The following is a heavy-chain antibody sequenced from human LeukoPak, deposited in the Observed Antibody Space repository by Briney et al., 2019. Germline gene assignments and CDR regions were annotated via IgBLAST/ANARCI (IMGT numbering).Heavy chain of an antibody. V-gene: IGHV1-69*05. CDR1: GGTFSSYA. D-gene: IGHD2-2*01. CDR3: AKNQYQLLGGMGIDYYYMDV. Sequence: ASVKVSCKASGGTFSSYAISWVRQAPGQGLEWMGGIIPIFGTANYAQKFQGRVTITTDESTSTAYMELSSLRSEDTAVYYCAKNQYQLLGGMGIDYYYMDVWGKGTTVTVSS. CDR2: IIPIFGTA. J-gene: IGHJ6*03.